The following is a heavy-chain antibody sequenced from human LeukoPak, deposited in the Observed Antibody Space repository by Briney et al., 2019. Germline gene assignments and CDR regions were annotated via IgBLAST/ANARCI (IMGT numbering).Heavy chain of an antibody. Sequence: PSETLSLTCTVSGGSISSYYWSWIRQPPGKGLEWIGYIHYSGSTNYNPSLKSRVTISVDTSKNQFSLKLSSVTAADTAVYYCARAGIVVALDYWGQGTLVTVSS. CDR2: IHYSGST. CDR3: ARAGIVVALDY. CDR1: GGSISSYY. D-gene: IGHD3-22*01. J-gene: IGHJ4*02. V-gene: IGHV4-59*01.